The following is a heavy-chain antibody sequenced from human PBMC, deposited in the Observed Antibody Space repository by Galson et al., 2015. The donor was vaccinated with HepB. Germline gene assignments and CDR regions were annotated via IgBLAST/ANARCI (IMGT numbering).Heavy chain of an antibody. D-gene: IGHD2-21*02. V-gene: IGHV3-74*01. Sequence: SLRLSCAASGFTFSSYSKGWVRQAPGKGLVWVSRINTDGSSTIYADSVKGRFTISRDNAKNTLYLQMDSLRAEDTAVYYCVRDRWGLGDYWGQGTLVTVSS. CDR1: GFTFSSYS. CDR3: VRDRWGLGDY. CDR2: INTDGSST. J-gene: IGHJ4*02.